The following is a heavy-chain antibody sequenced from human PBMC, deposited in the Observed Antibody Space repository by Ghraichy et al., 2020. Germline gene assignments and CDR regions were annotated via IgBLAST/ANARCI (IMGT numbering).Heavy chain of an antibody. V-gene: IGHV1-18*01. CDR2: ISGYNGDT. D-gene: IGHD6-13*01. CDR3: TREVSWSEEY. Sequence: ASVKVSCKASGYTFTSYGITWVRQAPGQGLEWMGWISGYNGDTIYAQNLQGRVSMTTDTFTRTAYMELTSLRSDDTAVYYCTREVSWSEEYWGQGTLVTVSS. J-gene: IGHJ4*02. CDR1: GYTFTSYG.